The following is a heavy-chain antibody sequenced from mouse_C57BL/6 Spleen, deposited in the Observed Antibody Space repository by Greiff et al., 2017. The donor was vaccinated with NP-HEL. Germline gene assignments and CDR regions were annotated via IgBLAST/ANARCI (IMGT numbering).Heavy chain of an antibody. Sequence: QVQLKQSGPGLVQPSQSLSITCTVSGFSLTSYGVHWVRQSPGKGLEWLGVIWSGGSTDYNAAFISKLSISKDNSKSQVFFKMKSLQADDTAIYYCARKGDYVGWYFDVWGTGTTVTVSS. J-gene: IGHJ1*03. CDR1: GFSLTSYG. CDR2: IWSGGST. CDR3: ARKGDYVGWYFDV. D-gene: IGHD1-1*01. V-gene: IGHV2-2*01.